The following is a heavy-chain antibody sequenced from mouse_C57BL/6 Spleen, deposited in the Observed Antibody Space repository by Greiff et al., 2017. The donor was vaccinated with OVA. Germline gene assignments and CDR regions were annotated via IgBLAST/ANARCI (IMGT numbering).Heavy chain of an antibody. Sequence: EVQRVESGGGLVQPGGSMKLSCAASGFTFSDAWMDWVRQSPEKGLEWVAEIRNKANNHATYYAESVKGRFTISRDDSKSSVYLQMNSLRAEDTGIYYCTRFNWDGYFDVWGTGTTVTVSS. CDR2: IRNKANNHAT. V-gene: IGHV6-6*01. CDR1: GFTFSDAW. D-gene: IGHD4-1*02. J-gene: IGHJ1*03. CDR3: TRFNWDGYFDV.